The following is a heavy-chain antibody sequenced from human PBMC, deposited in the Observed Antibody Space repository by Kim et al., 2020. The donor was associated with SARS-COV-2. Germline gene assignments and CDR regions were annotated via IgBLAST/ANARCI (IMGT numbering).Heavy chain of an antibody. CDR2: IIPILGIA. Sequence: SLKVSCKASGGTFSSYAISWVRQAPGQGLEWVGRIIPILGIANYAQKFQGRVTITADKSTSTAYMELSSLRSEDTAVYYCAREGVRDSHAWIDPWGQGTLVTVSS. D-gene: IGHD2-15*01. V-gene: IGHV1-69*04. J-gene: IGHJ5*02. CDR3: AREGVRDSHAWIDP. CDR1: GGTFSSYA.